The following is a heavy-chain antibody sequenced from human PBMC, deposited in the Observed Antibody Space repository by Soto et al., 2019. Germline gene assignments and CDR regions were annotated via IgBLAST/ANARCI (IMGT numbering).Heavy chain of an antibody. CDR2: IYYSGST. V-gene: IGHV4-31*03. J-gene: IGHJ3*02. Sequence: QVQLQESGPGLVKPSQTLSLTCTVSGGSISSGGYYWSWIRQHPGKGLEWIGYIYYSGSTYYNPPLKSRVTISVDTSKNQFSLKLSSVTAADTAVYYCARVVGYCSSTSCYLFAFDIWGQGTMVTVSS. D-gene: IGHD2-2*01. CDR3: ARVVGYCSSTSCYLFAFDI. CDR1: GGSISSGGYY.